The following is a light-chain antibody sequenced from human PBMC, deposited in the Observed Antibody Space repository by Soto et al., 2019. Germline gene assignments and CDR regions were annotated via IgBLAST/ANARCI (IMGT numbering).Light chain of an antibody. J-gene: IGLJ1*01. CDR1: SSNIGSDY. Sequence: QSVLTQPPSASGTPGQRVTISCSGSSSNIGSDYVYWYQQFPGKAPKLLIYRNNQRPSGVPDRFSGSKSGTSASLAISGLRSEDEADYYCAAWDDSLSGYVFGTGTKLTVL. CDR2: RNN. V-gene: IGLV1-47*01. CDR3: AAWDDSLSGYV.